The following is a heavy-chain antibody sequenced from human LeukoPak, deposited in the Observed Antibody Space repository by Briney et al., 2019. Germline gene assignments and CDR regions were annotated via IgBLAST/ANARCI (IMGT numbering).Heavy chain of an antibody. V-gene: IGHV3-30*01. Sequence: GGSLRLSCAASGLTFSSYAMHWVRQAPGKGLEWVAVISYDGSNKYYADSVKGRFTISGDKSKNTLYLQMNSLRPEDTAFYYCARGPGPIAGAKNPFDIWGQGTMVTVSS. CDR1: GLTFSSYA. J-gene: IGHJ3*02. D-gene: IGHD1-26*01. CDR3: ARGPGPIAGAKNPFDI. CDR2: ISYDGSNK.